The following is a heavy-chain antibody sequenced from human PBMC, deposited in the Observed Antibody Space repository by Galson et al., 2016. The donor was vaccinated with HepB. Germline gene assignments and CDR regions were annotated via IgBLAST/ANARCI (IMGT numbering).Heavy chain of an antibody. CDR2: ISSSGSSI. V-gene: IGHV3-21*01. CDR3: AKSGPNVFDYGDSSEDFDF. CDR1: GFTFHSYT. Sequence: SLRLSCAASGFTFHSYTMNWVRVRQAPGKGLECVSSISSSGSSIYYSDSVKGRFTISRDNARNSLYLQMNSLRAEDTAVYYCAKSGPNVFDYGDSSEDFDFWGQGTLVTVSS. D-gene: IGHD4-17*01. J-gene: IGHJ4*02.